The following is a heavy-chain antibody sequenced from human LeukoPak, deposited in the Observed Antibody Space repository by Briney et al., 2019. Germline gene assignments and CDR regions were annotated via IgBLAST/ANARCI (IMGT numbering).Heavy chain of an antibody. D-gene: IGHD6-19*01. CDR3: AKYESSGWSRDYFDY. J-gene: IGHJ4*02. CDR1: GFTVSNNY. CDR2: ISGSGGST. Sequence: GGSLRLSCAASGFTVSNNYMSWVRQAPGKGLEWVSAISGSGGSTYYADSVKGRFTISRDNSKNTLYLQMNSLRAEDTAVYYCAKYESSGWSRDYFDYWGQGTLVTVSS. V-gene: IGHV3-23*01.